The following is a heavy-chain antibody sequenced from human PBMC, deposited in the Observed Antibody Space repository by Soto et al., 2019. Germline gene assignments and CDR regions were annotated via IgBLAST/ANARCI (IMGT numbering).Heavy chain of an antibody. J-gene: IGHJ4*02. CDR3: ARGVTMVRGVIHTPYFDY. V-gene: IGHV4-31*03. Sequence: QVQLQESGPGLVKPSQTLSLTCTVSGGSISSGGYYWSWLRQHPGKGLEWIGYIYYSGSTYYDPSHTSRVTISVDTSKNQSSVKLSSGTAADTAVYYCARGVTMVRGVIHTPYFDYWGQGTLVTVSS. CDR2: IYYSGST. D-gene: IGHD3-10*01. CDR1: GGSISSGGYY.